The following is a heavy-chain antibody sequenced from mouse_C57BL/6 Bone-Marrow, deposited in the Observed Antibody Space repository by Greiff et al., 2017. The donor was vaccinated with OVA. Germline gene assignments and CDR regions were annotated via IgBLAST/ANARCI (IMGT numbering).Heavy chain of an antibody. Sequence: QVQLQQSGPGLVQPSQSLSITCTVSGFSFTSYGVHWVRQSPGKGLEWLGVIWSGGSTDYNAAFISRLSISKDTSTSQVFFKMNSLQADDTAIYYCARSGDDYGSSSQWYVDVWGTGTTVTVSS. J-gene: IGHJ1*03. CDR1: GFSFTSYG. D-gene: IGHD1-1*01. V-gene: IGHV2-2*01. CDR2: IWSGGST. CDR3: ARSGDDYGSSSQWYVDV.